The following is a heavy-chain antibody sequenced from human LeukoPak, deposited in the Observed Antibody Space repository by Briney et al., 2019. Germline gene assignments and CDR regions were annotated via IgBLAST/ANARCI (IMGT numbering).Heavy chain of an antibody. D-gene: IGHD3-10*01. J-gene: IGHJ6*03. Sequence: SVKVSCKASGGTFSSYAISWVRQAPGQGLEWMGGIIPIFGTANYAQKFQGRVTITTDESTSTAYMELSSLRSEDTAVYYCASGVRGAPLTSPAEYYYMDVWGKGTTVTVSS. CDR3: ASGVRGAPLTSPAEYYYMDV. CDR2: IIPIFGTA. V-gene: IGHV1-69*05. CDR1: GGTFSSYA.